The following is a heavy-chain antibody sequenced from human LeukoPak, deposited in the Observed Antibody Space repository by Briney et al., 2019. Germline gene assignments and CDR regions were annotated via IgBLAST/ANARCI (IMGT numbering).Heavy chain of an antibody. Sequence: SETLSLTCAVYGGSFSGYYWSWIRQPPGKGLEWIGEINHSGSTNYNPSLTSRVTISVDTSKNQFSLKLSSVTAADTAVYYCARVVGRMDVWGKGTTVTVSS. CDR1: GGSFSGYY. CDR2: INHSGST. J-gene: IGHJ6*04. V-gene: IGHV4-34*01. CDR3: ARVVGRMDV.